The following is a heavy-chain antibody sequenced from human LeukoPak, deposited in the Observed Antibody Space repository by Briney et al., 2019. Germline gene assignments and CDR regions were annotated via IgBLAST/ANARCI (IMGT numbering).Heavy chain of an antibody. V-gene: IGHV4-4*07. Sequence: PSETLSLTCTVSGGSISSYYWSWIRQPAGKGLEWIGRIYTSGNTNYNPSLKSRVTMSVDTSKNQFSLKLSSVTAADTAVYYCARDDYYYDSSGYYNWFDPWGQGTLVTVSS. D-gene: IGHD3-22*01. J-gene: IGHJ5*02. CDR3: ARDDYYYDSSGYYNWFDP. CDR2: IYTSGNT. CDR1: GGSISSYY.